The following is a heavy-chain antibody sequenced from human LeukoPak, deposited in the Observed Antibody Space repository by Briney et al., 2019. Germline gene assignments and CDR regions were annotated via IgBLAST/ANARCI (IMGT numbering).Heavy chain of an antibody. CDR1: GFTFSSYA. J-gene: IGHJ6*03. D-gene: IGHD5-18*01. V-gene: IGHV3-48*01. CDR3: ASARKDTAMVTGYYYYMDV. Sequence: GGSLRLSCAASGFTFSSYAMSWVRQAPGKGLEWVSYISSSSSTIYYADSVKGRFTISRDNAKNSLYLQMNSLRAEDTAVDYCASARKDTAMVTGYYYYMDVWGKGTTVTVSS. CDR2: ISSSSSTI.